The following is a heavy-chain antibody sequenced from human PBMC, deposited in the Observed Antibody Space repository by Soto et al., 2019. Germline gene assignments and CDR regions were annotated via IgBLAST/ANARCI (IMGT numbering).Heavy chain of an antibody. D-gene: IGHD6-13*01. CDR2: IKQDGSEK. Sequence: PGRSPRLSCAASGFTFSSYWMSWVRQAPGKGLEWVANIKQDGSEKYYVDSVKGRFTISRDNAKNSLYLQMNSLRAEDTAVYYCARDLFGIAAAGHYYYSFYGMDVWGQGTTVTV. CDR3: ARDLFGIAAAGHYYYSFYGMDV. CDR1: GFTFSSYW. V-gene: IGHV3-7*03. J-gene: IGHJ6*01.